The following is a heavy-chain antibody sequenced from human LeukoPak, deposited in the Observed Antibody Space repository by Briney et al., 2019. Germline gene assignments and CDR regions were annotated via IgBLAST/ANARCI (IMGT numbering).Heavy chain of an antibody. Sequence: ETLSLTCTVSGGSISSSIYYWGWIRQPPGKGLEWIGSITYSGSTYYNPSLKSRLTISVDTSKNHFSLKLTSVTAADTAVYYCTRAREGATPLRAFDFWGQGTMVTVSS. CDR2: ITYSGST. V-gene: IGHV4-39*07. CDR1: GGSISSSIYY. D-gene: IGHD1-26*01. J-gene: IGHJ3*01. CDR3: TRAREGATPLRAFDF.